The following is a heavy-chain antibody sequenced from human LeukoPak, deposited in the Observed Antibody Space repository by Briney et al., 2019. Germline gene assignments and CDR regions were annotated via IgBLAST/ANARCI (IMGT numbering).Heavy chain of an antibody. D-gene: IGHD3-16*01. Sequence: GESLKVSCKGSGYSFSSYWISWVRQMPGKGLEWMGIIYPGDSDTRYSPSFRGQVTISADKSTSTAYLQWSSLKASDTAMYYCARQDYGYFQHWGQGTLVTVSS. CDR1: GYSFSSYW. J-gene: IGHJ1*01. CDR3: ARQDYGYFQH. V-gene: IGHV5-51*01. CDR2: IYPGDSDT.